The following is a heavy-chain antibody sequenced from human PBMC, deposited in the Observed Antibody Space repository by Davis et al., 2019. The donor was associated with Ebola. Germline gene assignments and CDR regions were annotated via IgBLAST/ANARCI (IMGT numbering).Heavy chain of an antibody. J-gene: IGHJ6*02. D-gene: IGHD1-1*01. CDR3: AHRFLTTTVDYGMDV. CDR1: GFSLSTSGMC. V-gene: IGHV2-5*08. CDR2: IYWDNDK. Sequence: SGPTLVKPTQTLTLTCTFSGFSLSTSGMCVSWIRQPPGKALEWLALIYWDNDKRYSPSLKSRLTITKDTSKSQVVLTMTHMDPVDTATYYCAHRFLTTTVDYGMDVWGQGTTVTVSS.